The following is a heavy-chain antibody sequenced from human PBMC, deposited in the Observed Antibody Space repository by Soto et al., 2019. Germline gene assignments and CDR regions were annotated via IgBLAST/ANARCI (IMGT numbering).Heavy chain of an antibody. CDR3: ARDPKVAARPSGIDY. Sequence: QVQLVESGGGVVQPGRSLRLSCAASGFTFSSYAMHWVRQAPGEGLEWVAVISYDGSNKYYADSVKGRFTISRDNSKNTLYLQMNSLRAEDTAVYYCARDPKVAARPSGIDYWGQGTLVTVSS. D-gene: IGHD6-6*01. CDR2: ISYDGSNK. V-gene: IGHV3-30-3*01. CDR1: GFTFSSYA. J-gene: IGHJ4*02.